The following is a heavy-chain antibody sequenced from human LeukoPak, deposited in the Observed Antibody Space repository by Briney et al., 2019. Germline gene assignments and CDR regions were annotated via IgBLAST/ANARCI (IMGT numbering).Heavy chain of an antibody. CDR3: ARDGGVTYYYDSSGSLTNWFDP. J-gene: IGHJ5*02. V-gene: IGHV1-69*04. D-gene: IGHD3-22*01. Sequence: SVKVSCKASGGTFSSHAISWVRQAPGQGLEWMGRIIPILGIANYAQKFQGRVTITADKSTSTAYMELSSLRSEDTAVYYCARDGGVTYYYDSSGSLTNWFDPWGQGTLVTVSS. CDR1: GGTFSSHA. CDR2: IIPILGIA.